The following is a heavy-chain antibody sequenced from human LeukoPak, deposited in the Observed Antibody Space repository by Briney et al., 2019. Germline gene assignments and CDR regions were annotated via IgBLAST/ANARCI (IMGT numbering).Heavy chain of an antibody. V-gene: IGHV4-59*11. J-gene: IGHJ4*02. CDR1: SGSISSHY. CDR2: IYYTGST. Sequence: SETLSLTCTVSSGSISSHYWTWIRLPPGEGLEWIGHIYYTGSTNYNPSLTSRVTVSLDTSKNQFSLKLRHVTTADTAVYYCARGLPQSGVDYWGQGTLATVSS. D-gene: IGHD3-10*01. CDR3: ARGLPQSGVDY.